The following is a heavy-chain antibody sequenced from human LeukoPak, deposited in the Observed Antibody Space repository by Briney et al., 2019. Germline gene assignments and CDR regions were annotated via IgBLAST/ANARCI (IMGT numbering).Heavy chain of an antibody. Sequence: ASVKVSCKVSGYTLTELSMHWVRQAPGKGLEWMGGFDPEDGETIYAQKFQGRVTITEDTSTDTAYMELSSLRSEDTAVYYCATASIAVADTSVAFDIWGQGTMVTVSS. CDR1: GYTLTELS. V-gene: IGHV1-24*01. CDR2: FDPEDGET. J-gene: IGHJ3*02. D-gene: IGHD6-19*01. CDR3: ATASIAVADTSVAFDI.